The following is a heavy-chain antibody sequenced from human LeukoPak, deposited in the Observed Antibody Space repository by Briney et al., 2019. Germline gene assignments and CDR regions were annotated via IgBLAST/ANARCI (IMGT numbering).Heavy chain of an antibody. V-gene: IGHV3-23*01. J-gene: IGHJ4*02. D-gene: IGHD3-9*01. CDR1: GFTFSSYA. CDR2: ISGSGGST. Sequence: EGSLRLSCAASGFTFSSYAMSWVRQAPGKGLEWVSAISGSGGSTYYADSVKGRFTISRDNSRNTLYLQMNSLRAEDTAVYYCARGYDILTGYYFDYWGQGTLVTVSS. CDR3: ARGYDILTGYYFDY.